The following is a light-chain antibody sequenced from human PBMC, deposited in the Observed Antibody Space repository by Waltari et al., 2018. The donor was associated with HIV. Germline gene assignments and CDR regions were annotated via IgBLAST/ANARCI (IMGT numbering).Light chain of an antibody. V-gene: IGKV3-20*01. J-gene: IGKJ4*01. Sequence: EIVLTQSPGTLSLSPGERATLSCRASQSVRSVSLAGYQQKPGQAPRLLIYGASSRAPGSPDRFSGRGAVTDFILTISRLEPEDCAVYYCQQYAASPLTFGGGTKVEIK. CDR2: GAS. CDR1: QSVRSVS. CDR3: QQYAASPLT.